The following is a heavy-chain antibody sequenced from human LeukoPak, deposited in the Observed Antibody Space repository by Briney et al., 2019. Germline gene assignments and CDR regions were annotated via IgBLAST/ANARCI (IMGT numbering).Heavy chain of an antibody. CDR1: GYTFTSYG. CDR3: ARTLLRITIFGVVIVSWFAP. Sequence: GASVKVSCKASGYTFTSYGISWVRQAPGQGLEWMGWISAYNGNTNYAQKLQGRVTMTTDTSTSTAYMELRSLRSDDTAVYYCARTLLRITIFGVVIVSWFAPWGQGTLVTVSS. V-gene: IGHV1-18*01. CDR2: ISAYNGNT. J-gene: IGHJ5*02. D-gene: IGHD3-3*01.